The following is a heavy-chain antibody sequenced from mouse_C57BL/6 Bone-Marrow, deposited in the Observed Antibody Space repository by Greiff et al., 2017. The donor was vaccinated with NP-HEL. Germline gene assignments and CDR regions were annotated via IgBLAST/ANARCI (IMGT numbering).Heavy chain of an antibody. D-gene: IGHD1-1*01. CDR3: ASSGTTVVDYAMDY. CDR2: IYPGSGNT. J-gene: IGHJ4*01. CDR1: GYSFTSYY. Sequence: QVQLKQSGPELVKPGASVKISCKASGYSFTSYYIHWVKQRPGQGLEWIGWIYPGSGNTKYNEKFKGKATLTADTSSSTAYMQLSSLTSEDSAVYYSASSGTTVVDYAMDYWGQGTSVTVSS. V-gene: IGHV1-66*01.